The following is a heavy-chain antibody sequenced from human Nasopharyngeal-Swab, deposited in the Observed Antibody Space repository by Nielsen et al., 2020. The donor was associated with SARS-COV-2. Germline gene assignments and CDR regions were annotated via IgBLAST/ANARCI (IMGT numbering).Heavy chain of an antibody. J-gene: IGHJ4*02. CDR2: IDPSDSYS. Sequence: GESLKISCKASGYSFATYWITWVRQMSGKGLEWMGRIDPSDSYSMYSPSFQGHVTFSADKSTSTAFLEWSSLKASDTAMYYCVGHSSTGTYAFAKWGQGTLVTVSS. CDR1: GYSFATYW. D-gene: IGHD1-1*01. V-gene: IGHV5-10-1*01. CDR3: VGHSSTGTYAFAK.